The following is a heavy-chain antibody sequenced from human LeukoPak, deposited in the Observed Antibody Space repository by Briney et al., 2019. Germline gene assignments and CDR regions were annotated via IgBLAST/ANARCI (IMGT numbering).Heavy chain of an antibody. CDR1: GFTFDDYA. CDR3: RFFCSSTSCNPFDF. J-gene: IGHJ4*02. V-gene: IGHV3-9*01. CDR2: ISWNGGSI. D-gene: IGHD2-2*01. Sequence: PGRSLRLSCAASGFTFDDYAMHWVRQAPGKGLEWVSGISWNGGSIDYADSVKGRFTIYRDNARNSLYLQMNSLRAEDTALYYCRFFCSSTSCNPFDFWGQGTLVTVSS.